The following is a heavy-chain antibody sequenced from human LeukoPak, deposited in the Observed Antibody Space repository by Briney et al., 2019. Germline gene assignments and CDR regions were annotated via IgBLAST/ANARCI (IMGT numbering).Heavy chain of an antibody. CDR2: INHSGST. D-gene: IGHD3-22*01. V-gene: IGHV4-34*01. J-gene: IGHJ4*02. CDR1: GGSFSGYY. CDR3: ARHLTDYYDSSGYYYGLDY. Sequence: SETLSLTCAVYGGSFSGYYWSWIRQPPGKGLEWIGEINHSGSTSYNPSLKSRVTISVDTSKNQFSLKLSSVTAADTAVYYCARHLTDYYDSSGYYYGLDYWGQGTLVTVSS.